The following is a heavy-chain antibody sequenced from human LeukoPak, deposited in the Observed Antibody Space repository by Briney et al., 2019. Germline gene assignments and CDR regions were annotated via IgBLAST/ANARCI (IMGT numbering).Heavy chain of an antibody. CDR3: ARLPMVRGVIAYFDY. CDR1: GGSINSRSHY. J-gene: IGHJ4*02. D-gene: IGHD3-10*01. CDR2: IYYSGNT. Sequence: SETLSLTCTVSGGSINSRSHYWGWIRQPPGKGLEWIGVIYYSGNTYYNPSLKGRVTISVDTSKNQFSLKPTSVTAADTAVYSCARLPMVRGVIAYFDYWGQGTLVAVSS. V-gene: IGHV4-39*01.